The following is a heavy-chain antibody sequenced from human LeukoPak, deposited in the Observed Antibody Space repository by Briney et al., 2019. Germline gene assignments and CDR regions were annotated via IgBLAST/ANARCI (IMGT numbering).Heavy chain of an antibody. J-gene: IGHJ3*02. CDR3: ARAVGALDI. V-gene: IGHV1-46*01. CDR1: GYTFTSYY. CDR2: INPTGGTT. D-gene: IGHD1-26*01. Sequence: ASVKVSCTASGYTFTSYYMHWVRQAPGQGLEWMGIINPTGGTTTYAQKFQGRVTMTRHTSTSTVYMELSSLRSEDTAVYYCARAVGALDIWGQGIMVAVSS.